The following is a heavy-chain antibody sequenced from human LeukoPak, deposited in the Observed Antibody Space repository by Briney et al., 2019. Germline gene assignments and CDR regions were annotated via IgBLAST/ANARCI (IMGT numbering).Heavy chain of an antibody. D-gene: IGHD3-16*01. CDR2: INYSGST. V-gene: IGHV4-59*01. CDR1: GGSINAYY. CDR3: ARVGRGDHTWGSYSFDY. Sequence: SETLSLTCTVSGGSINAYYWSWIRQSPGKGLEWIGYINYSGSTNYNPSLKSRVTISLDTSMNHFSLRLTSVTAADTAVYYCARVGRGDHTWGSYSFDYWGQGTLVTVSS. J-gene: IGHJ4*02.